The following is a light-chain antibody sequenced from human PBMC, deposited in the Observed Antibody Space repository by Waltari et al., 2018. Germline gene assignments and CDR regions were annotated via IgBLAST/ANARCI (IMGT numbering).Light chain of an antibody. V-gene: IGKV1-5*03. Sequence: EIHMTQYPSTLSASVGDRVTITCRASQSISSWLALYQQKTGKDPKLLIYKASILEIGVPSRFSGSGSGTEFTLTISSLQPDDFATYYCQQYNSYWTFGQGTKVEIK. CDR2: KAS. CDR3: QQYNSYWT. J-gene: IGKJ1*01. CDR1: QSISSW.